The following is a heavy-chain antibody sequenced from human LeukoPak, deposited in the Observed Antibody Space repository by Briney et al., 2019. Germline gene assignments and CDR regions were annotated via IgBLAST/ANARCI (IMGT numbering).Heavy chain of an antibody. V-gene: IGHV4-34*01. Sequence: PSETLSLTCAVYGGSFSGYYWSWIRQPPGKGLEWIEEINHSGSTNYNPSLKSRVTISVDTSKNQFSLKLSSVTAADTAVYYCARKVYAASLDYWGQGTLVTVSS. J-gene: IGHJ4*02. CDR3: ARKVYAASLDY. CDR1: GGSFSGYY. D-gene: IGHD2-8*01. CDR2: INHSGST.